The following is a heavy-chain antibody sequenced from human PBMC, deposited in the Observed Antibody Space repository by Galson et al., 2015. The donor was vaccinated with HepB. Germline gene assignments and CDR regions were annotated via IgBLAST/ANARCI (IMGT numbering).Heavy chain of an antibody. D-gene: IGHD3-16*01. CDR1: GFTFSSYA. V-gene: IGHV3-23*01. Sequence: SLRLSCAASGFTFSSYAMSWVRQAPGKGLEWVSAISGSGGTTYYADSVKGRFTISRDNSKNTLYLQMNSLRAEDTAIYYCAQGTGDRVREFDYWGQGTLVTVSS. CDR2: ISGSGGTT. J-gene: IGHJ4*02. CDR3: AQGTGDRVREFDY.